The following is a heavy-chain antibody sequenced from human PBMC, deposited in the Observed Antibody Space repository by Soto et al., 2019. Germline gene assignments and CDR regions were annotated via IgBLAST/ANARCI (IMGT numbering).Heavy chain of an antibody. J-gene: IGHJ4*02. V-gene: IGHV4-31*03. CDR3: ARDHFSGWSPNYFDY. D-gene: IGHD6-19*01. CDR2: IYYSGST. CDR1: GGSISSGGYY. Sequence: SETLSLTCTVSGGSISSGGYYWSWIRQHPGKGLEWIGYIYYSGSTYYNPSLKSRVTISVDTSKNQFSLKLSSVTAADTAVYYCARDHFSGWSPNYFDYWGQGTLVTVSS.